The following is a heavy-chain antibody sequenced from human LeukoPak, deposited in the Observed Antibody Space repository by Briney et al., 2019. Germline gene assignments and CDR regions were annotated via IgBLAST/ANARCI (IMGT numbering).Heavy chain of an antibody. CDR3: AKGLCSGGSCGPIDC. Sequence: GGSLRLSCAASGFTFSRYGMHWVRQAPGKGLEWVAVILYDGSNKDYADSVKGRFTISRDNSKNTLFLQMNSLRAEDTAVYYCAKGLCSGGSCGPIDCWGQGTLVTVSS. CDR2: ILYDGSNK. CDR1: GFTFSRYG. D-gene: IGHD2-15*01. J-gene: IGHJ4*02. V-gene: IGHV3-33*05.